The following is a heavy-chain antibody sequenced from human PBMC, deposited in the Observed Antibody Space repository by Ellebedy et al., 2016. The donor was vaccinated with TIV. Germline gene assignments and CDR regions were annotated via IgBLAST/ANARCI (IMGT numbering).Heavy chain of an antibody. CDR1: GDSISSSY. CDR2: VYYSGST. D-gene: IGHD2-2*01. V-gene: IGHV4-59*01. CDR3: ARAAKYSTSWFDF. J-gene: IGHJ4*02. Sequence: LETLSLTCTVSGDSISSSYWNWIRQAPGKGPEWIGHVYYSGSTSYNPSLESRVTISVDTSMGQFSLRLTSVTAADTAVYYCARAAKYSTSWFDFWGQGIPVTVSS.